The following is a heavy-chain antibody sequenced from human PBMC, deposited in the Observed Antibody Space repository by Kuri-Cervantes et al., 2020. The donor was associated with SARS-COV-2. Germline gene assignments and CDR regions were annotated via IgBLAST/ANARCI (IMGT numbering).Heavy chain of an antibody. J-gene: IGHJ3*02. Sequence: GESLKISCAASGIAFSGYCIHWVRQAPGKGLEYVSAISSNGGSTYYADSVKGRFTISRDNSKNTLYLQMNSLRAEDTAVYYCARENQYIVVVTAIPDYAFDIWGQGTMVTVSS. V-gene: IGHV3-64*04. D-gene: IGHD2-21*02. CDR2: ISSNGGST. CDR1: GIAFSGYC. CDR3: ARENQYIVVVTAIPDYAFDI.